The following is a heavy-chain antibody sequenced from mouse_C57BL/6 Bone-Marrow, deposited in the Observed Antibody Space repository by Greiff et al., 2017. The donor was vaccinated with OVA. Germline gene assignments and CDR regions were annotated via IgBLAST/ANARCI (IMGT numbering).Heavy chain of an antibody. CDR2: IDPDNGDT. CDR1: GFNIKDDY. J-gene: IGHJ2*01. CDR3: TRTGRGCDY. Sequence: VQLKESGAELVRPGASVKLSCTASGFNIKDDYMHWVKQRPEQGLEWIGWIDPDNGDTEYASKFQGKATITADTSSNTAYLQLSSLTSDDTAVYYCTRTGRGCDYWGQGTTLTVSS. V-gene: IGHV14-4*01. D-gene: IGHD4-1*01.